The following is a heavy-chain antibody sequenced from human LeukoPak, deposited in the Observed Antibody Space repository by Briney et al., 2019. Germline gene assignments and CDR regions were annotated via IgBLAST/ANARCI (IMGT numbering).Heavy chain of an antibody. Sequence: KPSETLSLTCTVSGGSISGYYWGWVRQPPAKGLEWIGYMYYSGSSNYNPSLKSRVSISIDTSKNQFSLKLSSVTAADTAVYYCARVNYYGSGSYSYYYYMDVWGKGTTVTISS. D-gene: IGHD3-10*01. J-gene: IGHJ6*03. CDR1: GGSISGYY. CDR2: MYYSGSS. V-gene: IGHV4-59*08. CDR3: ARVNYYGSGSYSYYYYMDV.